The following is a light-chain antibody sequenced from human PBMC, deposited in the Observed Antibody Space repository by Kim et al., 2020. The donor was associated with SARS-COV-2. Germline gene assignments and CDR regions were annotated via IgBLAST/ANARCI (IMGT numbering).Light chain of an antibody. V-gene: IGKV3-15*01. CDR3: QQSNDWPPLT. CDR1: QTINNK. Sequence: SPGDRSPLSCRASQTINNKLVWYQQKPGQAPRLLIYDATTRATGVPARFIGSGSETAFTLTISSLQSEDFAVYYCQQSNDWPPLTFGQGTKVDIK. J-gene: IGKJ1*01. CDR2: DAT.